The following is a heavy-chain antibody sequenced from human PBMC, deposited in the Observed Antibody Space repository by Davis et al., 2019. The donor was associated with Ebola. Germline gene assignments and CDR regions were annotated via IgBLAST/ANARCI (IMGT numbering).Heavy chain of an antibody. CDR3: AKGLSLVGATRGIFDY. J-gene: IGHJ4*02. CDR2: IWYDGSNK. V-gene: IGHV3-33*06. Sequence: GESLKISCAASGFTFSSYGMHWVRQAPGKGLEWVAVIWYDGSNKYYADSVKGRFTISRDNSKNTLYLQMNSLRAEDTAVYYCAKGLSLVGATRGIFDYWGQGTLVTVSS. D-gene: IGHD1-26*01. CDR1: GFTFSSYG.